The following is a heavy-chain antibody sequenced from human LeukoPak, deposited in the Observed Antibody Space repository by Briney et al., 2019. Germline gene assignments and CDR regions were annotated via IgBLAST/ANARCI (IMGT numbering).Heavy chain of an antibody. J-gene: IGHJ6*02. V-gene: IGHV3-48*03. CDR2: ISSSSNTI. CDR1: GFTFSSYE. Sequence: GGSLRLSCAASGFTFSSYEMNWVRQAPGKGREWVSYISSSSNTIYYADSVKGRFTMSRDNAKNSLYLQTNSLRAEDTAVYYYAREEPAGIDLFYYYGMDVWGQGTTVTVSS. D-gene: IGHD2-2*02. CDR3: AREEPAGIDLFYYYGMDV.